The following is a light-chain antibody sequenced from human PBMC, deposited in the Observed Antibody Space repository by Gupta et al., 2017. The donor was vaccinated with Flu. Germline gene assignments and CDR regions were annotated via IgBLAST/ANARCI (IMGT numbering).Light chain of an antibody. V-gene: IGLV1-44*01. Sequence: RVTISCAGSNSKVGRNDVSWYQQHAGTAPKLLSYSVSKRHSGVPDRFSGSKSATSASIAISGLQAEDEADYYCAAKYDSRNGVVFGGGTKRTVL. CDR2: SVS. CDR3: AAKYDSRNGVV. J-gene: IGLJ2*01. CDR1: NSKVGRND.